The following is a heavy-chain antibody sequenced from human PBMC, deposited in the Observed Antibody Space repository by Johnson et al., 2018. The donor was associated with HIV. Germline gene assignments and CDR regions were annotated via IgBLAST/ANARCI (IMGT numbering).Heavy chain of an antibody. Sequence: VQLVESGGGLVKPGGSLRLSCAASGFTFDDYGMSWVRQAPGKGLEWVSGINWNGGSTGYADSVKGRFTISRDNAKRSLYLQMHSLRAEDTDVYYCARQRRAGPFDAFDIWGQGIMVTVSS. V-gene: IGHV3-20*04. CDR2: INWNGGST. D-gene: IGHD6-19*01. J-gene: IGHJ3*02. CDR1: GFTFDDYG. CDR3: ARQRRAGPFDAFDI.